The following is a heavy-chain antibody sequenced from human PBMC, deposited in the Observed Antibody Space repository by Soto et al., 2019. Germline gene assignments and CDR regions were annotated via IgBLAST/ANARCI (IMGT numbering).Heavy chain of an antibody. CDR2: MNPNSGNT. V-gene: IGHV1-8*01. J-gene: IGHJ6*02. CDR1: GYTFTSYD. Sequence: GASVKVSCKASGYTFTSYDISWVRQATGQGLEWMGWMNPNSGNTGYAQKFQGRVTMTRNTSISTAYMELSSLRSEDTAVYYCARAPFKGGNYYYYGMDVWGQGTTVTVSS. D-gene: IGHD3-16*01. CDR3: ARAPFKGGNYYYYGMDV.